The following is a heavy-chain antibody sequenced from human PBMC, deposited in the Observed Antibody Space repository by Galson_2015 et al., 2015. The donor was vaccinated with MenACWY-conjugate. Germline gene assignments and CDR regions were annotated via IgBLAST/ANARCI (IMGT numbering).Heavy chain of an antibody. CDR2: ISKSGSPI. Sequence: SLRLSCAASGFTFTGYEFNWVRQAPGKGLEWLSYISKSGSPIYYADYVKGRFTITRDNMKKSLFLEMNSLRAGDTGVYYCARVGTWIHQYFYYMDVWGKGTTVTVSS. D-gene: IGHD5-18*01. CDR1: GFTFTGYE. V-gene: IGHV3-48*03. CDR3: ARVGTWIHQYFYYMDV. J-gene: IGHJ6*03.